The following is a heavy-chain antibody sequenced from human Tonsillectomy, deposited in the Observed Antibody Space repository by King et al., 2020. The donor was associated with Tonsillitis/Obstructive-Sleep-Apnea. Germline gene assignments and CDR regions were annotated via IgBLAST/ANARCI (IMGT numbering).Heavy chain of an antibody. CDR1: GYSFTSYW. D-gene: IGHD5-12*01. V-gene: IGHV5-10-1*01. J-gene: IGHJ3*02. CDR3: ARGAPGGGYVAPDAFDI. CDR2: IDPSDSYT. Sequence: VQLVESGAEVKKPGESLRISCKGSGYSFTSYWISWVRQMPGKGLEWMGGIDPSDSYTNYSPSFQGHVTISAAKAISTAYLQWSSLKASDTAMYYCARGAPGGGYVAPDAFDIWGQGTMVTVSS.